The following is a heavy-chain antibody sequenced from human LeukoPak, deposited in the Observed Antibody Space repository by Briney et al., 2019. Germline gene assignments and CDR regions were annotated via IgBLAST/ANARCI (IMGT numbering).Heavy chain of an antibody. V-gene: IGHV3-74*01. CDR1: GFTFTNDW. CDR2: INRDGRST. D-gene: IGHD3-9*01. Sequence: GGSLRLSCAASGFTFTNDWMHWVRQAPGKGLVWVSRINRDGRSTTYADSVKGRFTISRDNAKNTLYLQMNSLRAEDTAVYYCARHPYDILTGPSFDYWGQGTLVTVSS. J-gene: IGHJ4*02. CDR3: ARHPYDILTGPSFDY.